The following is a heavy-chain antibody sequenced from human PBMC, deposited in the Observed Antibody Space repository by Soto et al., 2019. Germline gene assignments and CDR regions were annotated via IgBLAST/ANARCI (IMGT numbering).Heavy chain of an antibody. J-gene: IGHJ6*01. V-gene: IGHV3-11*06. CDR3: ARVSSVRGMSV. D-gene: IGHD6-13*01. Sequence: PGGSLRLSGAASGFTFSDFYISWVRQAPWKGLEWVAYISGTDPYMKYADAVRRRFTISRDNAKNSVYLQMNSLRDDDKAVYYCARVSSVRGMSVVGQGTKV. CDR2: ISGTDPYM. CDR1: GFTFSDFY.